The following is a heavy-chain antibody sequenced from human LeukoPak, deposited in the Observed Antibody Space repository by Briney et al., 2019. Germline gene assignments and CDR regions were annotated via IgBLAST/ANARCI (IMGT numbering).Heavy chain of an antibody. Sequence: GGSLRLSCVASGFTYSTYAMRWVRQAPGEGLEWVSAITDSGEGTYYADSVKGRFTISRDNSKNTLYLQMNSLRAEDTAVYYCARVGRDASGPFDYWGQGTLVTVSS. J-gene: IGHJ4*02. CDR1: GFTYSTYA. CDR3: ARVGRDASGPFDY. D-gene: IGHD3-10*01. V-gene: IGHV3-23*01. CDR2: ITDSGEGT.